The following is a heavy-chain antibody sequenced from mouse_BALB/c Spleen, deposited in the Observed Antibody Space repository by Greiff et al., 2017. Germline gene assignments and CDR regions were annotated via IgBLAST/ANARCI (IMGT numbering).Heavy chain of an antibody. Sequence: EVQLQQSGPGLVKPSQSLSLTCTVTGYSITSDYAWNWIRQFPGNKLEWMGYISYSGSTSYNPSLKSRISITRDTSKNQFFLQLNSVTTEDTATYYCARCGYDGGAMDYWGQGTSVTVSS. CDR2: ISYSGST. J-gene: IGHJ4*01. V-gene: IGHV3-2*02. D-gene: IGHD2-2*01. CDR3: ARCGYDGGAMDY. CDR1: GYSITSDYA.